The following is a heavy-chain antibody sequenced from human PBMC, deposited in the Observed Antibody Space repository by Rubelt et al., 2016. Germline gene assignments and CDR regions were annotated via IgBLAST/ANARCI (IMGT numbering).Heavy chain of an antibody. J-gene: IGHJ5*02. CDR2: IYYSGST. CDR1: GSISSSSYY. CDR3: VRDITMVRGVIIGKDWFDP. V-gene: IGHV4-39*07. Sequence: GSISSSSYYWGWIRQPPGKGLEWIGSIYYSGSTYYNPSLKSRVTISVDTSKNQFSLKLSSVTAADTAVYYCVRDITMVRGVIIGKDWFDPWGQGTLVTVSS. D-gene: IGHD3-10*01.